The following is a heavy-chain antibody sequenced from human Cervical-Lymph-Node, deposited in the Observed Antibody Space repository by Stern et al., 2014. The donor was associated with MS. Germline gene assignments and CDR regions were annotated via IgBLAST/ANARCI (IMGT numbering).Heavy chain of an antibody. Sequence: QLQLQESGPGLVKPSGTLSLTCGVSGSAITTSNWWTWVRQPPGKGLEWIGEIYHSGDINFNPSLKRRVTMSVDKSKNQISLKLTSVTAADTAVYYCARGEVTTWFDSWGPGTLVTVSS. J-gene: IGHJ5*01. V-gene: IGHV4-4*02. CDR3: ARGEVTTWFDS. CDR1: GSAITTSNW. D-gene: IGHD4-17*01. CDR2: IYHSGDI.